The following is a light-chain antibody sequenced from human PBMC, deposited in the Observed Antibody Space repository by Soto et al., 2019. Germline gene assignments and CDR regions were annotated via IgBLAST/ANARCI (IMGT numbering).Light chain of an antibody. CDR1: QSVDSY. J-gene: IGKJ5*01. CDR3: QQYGSPPRA. CDR2: GAS. Sequence: EIVLTQSPASLSLSPGERATLSCRASQSVDSYLVWYQQKPGQAPRLLIFGASNRATGIPDRFSGSGSGTDFTLTITRLEPEDFAGYYCQQYGSPPRAFGHGTRLEI. V-gene: IGKV3-20*01.